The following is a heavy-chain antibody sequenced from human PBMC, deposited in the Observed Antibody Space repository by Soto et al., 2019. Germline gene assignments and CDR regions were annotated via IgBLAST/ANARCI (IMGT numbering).Heavy chain of an antibody. J-gene: IGHJ4*02. CDR2: IYHSGST. V-gene: IGHV4-4*02. Sequence: QVQLQESGPGLVKPSGTLSLTCAVSGGSISSSNWWSWVRQPPGKGLEWIGEIYHSGSTNYNPSLKSGVTISVDKSKNQFSLKLSSVTAADTAVYYCARAAGSSGYYYLGLDYWGQGTLVTVSS. D-gene: IGHD3-22*01. CDR1: GGSISSSNW. CDR3: ARAAGSSGYYYLGLDY.